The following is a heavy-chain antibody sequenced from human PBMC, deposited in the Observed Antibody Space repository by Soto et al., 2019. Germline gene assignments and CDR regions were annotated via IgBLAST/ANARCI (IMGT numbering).Heavy chain of an antibody. CDR2: IKQDGSEK. CDR1: GFTFSSYW. V-gene: IGHV3-7*05. CDR3: ARNGVNYDFWSGYPYYFDY. J-gene: IGHJ4*02. D-gene: IGHD3-3*01. Sequence: EVQLVESGGGLVQPGGSLRLSCAASGFTFSSYWMSWVRQAPGKGLEWVANIKQDGSEKYYVDSVKGRFTISRDNAKNSLYLQMNSLRAEDTAVYYCARNGVNYDFWSGYPYYFDYWGQGTLVTVSS.